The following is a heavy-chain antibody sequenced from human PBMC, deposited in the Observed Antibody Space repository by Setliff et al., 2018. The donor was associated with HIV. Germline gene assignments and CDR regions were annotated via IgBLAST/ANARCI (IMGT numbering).Heavy chain of an antibody. J-gene: IGHJ4*03. CDR2: ISNYGSP. CDR1: GDSMIPHY. V-gene: IGHV4-59*11. D-gene: IGHD3-3*01. Sequence: LSLTCLVSGDSMIPHYWSWIRQPPGRGLEWIGYISNYGSPSYSPSLESRVTILLDTSKNQFSLRLSSVTAADTAVYFCAPGEGVASAYYHDWGQGTQVTVSS. CDR3: APGEGVASAYYHD.